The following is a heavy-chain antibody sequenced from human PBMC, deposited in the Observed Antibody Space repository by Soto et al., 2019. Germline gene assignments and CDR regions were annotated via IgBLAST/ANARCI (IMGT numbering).Heavy chain of an antibody. V-gene: IGHV4-34*01. J-gene: IGHJ6*02. D-gene: IGHD1-7*01. Sequence: SETLSLTCVVSGESFSGYYWSWIRQTPGMGLEWIGEVDHRGSTTYNPSLKNRASISIDSSKNLFSLELTSVTAADTALYFCARYEYGNSLYGVAVSGQGTRVTVSS. CDR2: VDHRGST. CDR1: GESFSGYY. CDR3: ARYEYGNSLYGVAV.